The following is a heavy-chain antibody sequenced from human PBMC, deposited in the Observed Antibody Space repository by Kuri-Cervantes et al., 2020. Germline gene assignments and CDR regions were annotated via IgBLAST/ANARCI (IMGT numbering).Heavy chain of an antibody. CDR3: ARVGDNWNFFSVYFDY. D-gene: IGHD1-7*01. CDR2: ISSSGSTI. V-gene: IGHV3-11*01. Sequence: GESLKISCAASGFTFSDYYMSWIRQAPGKGLEWVSYISSSGSTIYYADSVKGRFTISRDNAKNSLYLQMNSLRAEDTAVYYCARVGDNWNFFSVYFDYWSQGTRVTVSS. CDR1: GFTFSDYY. J-gene: IGHJ4*02.